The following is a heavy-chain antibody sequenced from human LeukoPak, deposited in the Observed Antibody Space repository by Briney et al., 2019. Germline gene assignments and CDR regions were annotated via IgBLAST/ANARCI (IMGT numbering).Heavy chain of an antibody. CDR3: ARYYYGSESYQTNFDY. J-gene: IGHJ4*02. Sequence: SQTLSLTCTVSGGSISSGDHYWSWIRQPPGKGLEWIGYIYNSGNTYYNPSLKSRVIISVDTSKNQFSMKLSSVTAADTAVYYCARYYYGSESYQTNFDYWGQGTLVAVSS. D-gene: IGHD3-10*01. V-gene: IGHV4-30-4*01. CDR2: IYNSGNT. CDR1: GGSISSGDHY.